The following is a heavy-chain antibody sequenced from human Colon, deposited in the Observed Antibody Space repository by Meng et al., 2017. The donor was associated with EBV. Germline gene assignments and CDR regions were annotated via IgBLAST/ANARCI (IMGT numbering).Heavy chain of an antibody. D-gene: IGHD2-21*01. Sequence: VRRRESGPGLVKPSGTLSLTCAVSGGSISSSHWWTWVRQPPGKGLEWIGEVYHTGSTKYNPSLKSRLTISVDKSKNQFSLNLTSVTAADTAVYYCARVWQSLTAFFDSWGQGTLVTVSS. J-gene: IGHJ4*02. V-gene: IGHV4-4*02. CDR1: GGSISSSHW. CDR2: VYHTGST. CDR3: ARVWQSLTAFFDS.